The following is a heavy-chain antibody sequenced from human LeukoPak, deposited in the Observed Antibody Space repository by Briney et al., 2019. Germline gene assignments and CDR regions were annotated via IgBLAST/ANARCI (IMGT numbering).Heavy chain of an antibody. CDR3: TTGLLRYFDWFPSFDY. J-gene: IGHJ4*02. CDR1: GFTFDDYG. CDR2: IRSKAYGGTT. V-gene: IGHV3-49*04. Sequence: PGGSLRLSCAASGFTFDDYGMSWVRQAPGKGLEWVGFIRSKAYGGTTEYAASVKGRFTISRDDSKSIAYLQMNSLKTEGTAVYYCTTGLLRYFDWFPSFDYWGQGTLVTVSS. D-gene: IGHD3-9*01.